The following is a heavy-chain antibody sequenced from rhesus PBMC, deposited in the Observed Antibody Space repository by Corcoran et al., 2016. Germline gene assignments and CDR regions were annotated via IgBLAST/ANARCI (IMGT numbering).Heavy chain of an antibody. CDR1: GGSSRISW. CDR2: IKPNSGST. Sequence: QMQLQESGPGLVKTSETLSLTCAGPGGSSRISWWRWIRQTPWPGLEWIGEIKPNSGSTNYNHSLKSRVTISKDASKNQLSLRLSSVTAPDTAVYYCARYGPDQSGYNRFDVWGPGVLVTVSS. J-gene: IGHJ5-1*01. CDR3: ARYGPDQSGYNRFDV. V-gene: IGHV4-80*01. D-gene: IGHD2-33*01.